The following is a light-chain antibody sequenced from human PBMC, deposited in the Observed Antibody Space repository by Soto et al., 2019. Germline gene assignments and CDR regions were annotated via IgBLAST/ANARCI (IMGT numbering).Light chain of an antibody. CDR3: SSFTSSNTWV. V-gene: IGLV2-14*01. CDR1: SSDVGGYNY. Sequence: QSVLTQPASVSGSPGQSITISCSRSSSDVGGYNYVSWYQQHPGKAPKLMIYEVSNRPSGVSDRFSGSKSGNTASLTISGLQADDEADYYCSSFTSSNTWVFGGGTKLTVL. J-gene: IGLJ3*02. CDR2: EVS.